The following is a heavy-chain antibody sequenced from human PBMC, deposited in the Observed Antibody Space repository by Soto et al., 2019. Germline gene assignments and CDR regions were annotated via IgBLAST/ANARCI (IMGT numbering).Heavy chain of an antibody. J-gene: IGHJ6*02. CDR2: IWYDGSNK. CDR3: ARDCGGDCADGMDV. CDR1: GFPFSIYG. D-gene: IGHD2-21*02. Sequence: GGSLRLSCAASGFPFSIYGMHWVRQSPGKGLEWVAFIWYDGSNKYYADSVKGRFTISRDNSKNTLYLQMNSLRAEDTAVYYCARDCGGDCADGMDVWGQGTRVTVSS. V-gene: IGHV3-33*01.